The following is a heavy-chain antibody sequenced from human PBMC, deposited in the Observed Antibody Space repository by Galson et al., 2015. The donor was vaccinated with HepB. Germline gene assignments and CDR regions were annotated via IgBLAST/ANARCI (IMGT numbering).Heavy chain of an antibody. Sequence: SLRLSCAASGFTFSSYGMHWVRQAPGKGLEWVAVIWYDGSNKYYADSVKGRFTISRDNSKNTLYLQMNSLRAEDTAVYYCARDSGATGSGYYDYWGQGKLVTVSS. CDR2: IWYDGSNK. J-gene: IGHJ4*02. CDR3: ARDSGATGSGYYDY. V-gene: IGHV3-33*01. D-gene: IGHD3-3*01. CDR1: GFTFSSYG.